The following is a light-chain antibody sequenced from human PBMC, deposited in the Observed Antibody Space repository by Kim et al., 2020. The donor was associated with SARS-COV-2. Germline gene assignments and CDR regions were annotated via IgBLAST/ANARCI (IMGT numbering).Light chain of an antibody. J-gene: IGKJ4*01. CDR1: QSVSSY. V-gene: IGKV3-11*01. CDR3: QQRSNWPLT. Sequence: LSPRERATLYCRASQSVSSYLAWYQQKPGQAPRLLIYDASNRASGIPARFSGSGSGTDFTLTISSLEPEDFAVYYCQQRSNWPLTFGGGTKVDIK. CDR2: DAS.